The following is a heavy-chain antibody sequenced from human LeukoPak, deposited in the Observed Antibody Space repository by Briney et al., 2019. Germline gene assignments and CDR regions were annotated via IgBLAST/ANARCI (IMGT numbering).Heavy chain of an antibody. Sequence: GRSLRLSCAASGFTFSSYAMHWVRQAPGKGLEWVAVISYDGSNKYYADSVKGRSTISRDNSKNTLYLQMNSLRAEDTAVYYCARLGYCSSTSCFRASFPQHWGQGTLVTVSS. CDR1: GFTFSSYA. V-gene: IGHV3-30*04. J-gene: IGHJ1*01. D-gene: IGHD2-2*01. CDR3: ARLGYCSSTSCFRASFPQH. CDR2: ISYDGSNK.